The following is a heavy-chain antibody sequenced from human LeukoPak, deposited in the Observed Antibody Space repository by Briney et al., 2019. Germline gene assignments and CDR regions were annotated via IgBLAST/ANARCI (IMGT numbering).Heavy chain of an antibody. CDR3: AKGLYHYYGSGSYTLDY. CDR2: ISGSGGTA. Sequence: GGSLRLSCAASGFTFSIYAMSWVRQAPGKGLEWVSAISGSGGTAYYADSVKGRFTISRENSKNTLYLQMNSLRAEDTAVYYCAKGLYHYYGSGSYTLDYWGQGTLVTVSS. D-gene: IGHD3-10*01. V-gene: IGHV3-23*01. J-gene: IGHJ4*02. CDR1: GFTFSIYA.